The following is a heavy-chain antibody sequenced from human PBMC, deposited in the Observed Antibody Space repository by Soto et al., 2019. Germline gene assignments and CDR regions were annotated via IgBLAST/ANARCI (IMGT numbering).Heavy chain of an antibody. CDR2: ISGSGGNT. Sequence: EVQLLESGGSLVHPGGSLRLSCAASGFSFSYFAMSWVRQAPGKGLEWVAAISGSGGNTYYADSVKGRFTISRDNPKNTLFPPMNSLRDEDTAVYYCATDRGGSGWSTLDHWGQGTLVTVSS. V-gene: IGHV3-23*01. J-gene: IGHJ4*02. CDR3: ATDRGGSGWSTLDH. D-gene: IGHD6-19*01. CDR1: GFSFSYFA.